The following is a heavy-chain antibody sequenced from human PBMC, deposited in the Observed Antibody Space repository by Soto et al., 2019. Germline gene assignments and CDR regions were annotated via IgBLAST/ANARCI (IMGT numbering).Heavy chain of an antibody. Sequence: QVQLVQSGAEVKKPGSSVKVSCKASGGTFSSYAISWVRQAPGQGLEWMGGISPIFGTANYAQKFLGRVTITADKSTSTAYMELSSLRSEDTAVYYCARDDGGRGSSRSNYYGMDVWGQATTVTVSS. V-gene: IGHV1-69*14. D-gene: IGHD2-15*01. CDR2: ISPIFGTA. CDR1: GGTFSSYA. J-gene: IGHJ6*02. CDR3: ARDDGGRGSSRSNYYGMDV.